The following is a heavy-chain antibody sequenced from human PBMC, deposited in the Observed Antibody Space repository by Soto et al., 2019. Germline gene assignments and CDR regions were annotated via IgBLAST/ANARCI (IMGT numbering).Heavy chain of an antibody. J-gene: IGHJ3*02. CDR1: GFAFSTYA. D-gene: IGHD5-12*01. V-gene: IGHV3-30-3*01. Sequence: PGGSLRLSCAASGFAFSTYAMHWVRQAPGQGLQWVAVISSDGTTKYNTDSVRGRLTISRDNSNSTLFLQMNSLRPEDTAVYYCARSDRVVPRDGFDIWGQGTLVTASS. CDR2: ISSDGTTK. CDR3: ARSDRVVPRDGFDI.